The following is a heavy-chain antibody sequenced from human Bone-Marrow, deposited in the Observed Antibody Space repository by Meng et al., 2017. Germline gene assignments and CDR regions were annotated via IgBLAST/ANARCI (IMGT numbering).Heavy chain of an antibody. CDR3: ARGPVRYFDWLPTDNWFDP. D-gene: IGHD3-9*01. J-gene: IGHJ5*02. CDR2: INPNSGGT. Sequence: ASVKVSCKASGYTFTGYYMHWVRQAPGQGLEWMGWINPNSGGTNYAQKFQGRVTMTRDTSISTAYMELSRLRSDDTAVYYCARGPVRYFDWLPTDNWFDPWGQGTLVTVSS. V-gene: IGHV1-2*02. CDR1: GYTFTGYY.